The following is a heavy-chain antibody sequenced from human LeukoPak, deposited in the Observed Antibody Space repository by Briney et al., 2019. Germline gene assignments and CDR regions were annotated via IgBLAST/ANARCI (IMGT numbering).Heavy chain of an antibody. CDR1: GGSISSGGYS. D-gene: IGHD3-22*01. CDR2: IYHSGST. Sequence: SETLSLTCAVSGGSISSGGYSWSWIRQPPGQGLEWIGYIYHSGSTYYNPSLKGRVTMSVDRSKNQFSLNLSSVTAADTAVYYCARFDSSGNFDYWGQGTLVTVSS. V-gene: IGHV4-30-2*01. J-gene: IGHJ4*02. CDR3: ARFDSSGNFDY.